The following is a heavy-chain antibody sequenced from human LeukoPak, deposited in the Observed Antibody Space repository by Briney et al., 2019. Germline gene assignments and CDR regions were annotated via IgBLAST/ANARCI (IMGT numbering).Heavy chain of an antibody. V-gene: IGHV4-39*01. CDR3: ARHRVSYVSSGYFDI. D-gene: IGHD3-22*01. CDR2: IYYSGST. CDR1: VGSISSSSYH. Sequence: PSETLSLTCTVSVGSISSSSYHWGWIRQPPGKGLEWIGSIYYSGSTYYNPSLKSRVTISVDTSKNQFSLKLSSVTAADTAVYYCARHRVSYVSSGYFDIWGQGTMVTVSS. J-gene: IGHJ3*02.